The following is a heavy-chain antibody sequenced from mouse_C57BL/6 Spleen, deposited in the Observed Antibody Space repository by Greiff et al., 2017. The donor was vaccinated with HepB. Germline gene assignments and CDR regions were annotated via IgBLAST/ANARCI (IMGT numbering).Heavy chain of an antibody. J-gene: IGHJ1*03. D-gene: IGHD1-1*01. CDR1: GFTFSSYA. CDR3: AREKDYYGSSSYWYFDV. CDR2: ISDGGSYT. V-gene: IGHV5-4*01. Sequence: EVKLVESGGGLVKPGGSLKLSCAASGFTFSSYAMSWVRQTPEKRLEWVATISDGGSYTYYPDNVKGRFTISRDNAKNNLYLQMSHLKSEDTAMYYCAREKDYYGSSSYWYFDVWGTGTTVTVSS.